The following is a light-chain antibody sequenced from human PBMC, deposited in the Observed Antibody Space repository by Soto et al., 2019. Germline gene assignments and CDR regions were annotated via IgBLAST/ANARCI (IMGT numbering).Light chain of an antibody. CDR2: LNSDGSH. Sequence: QPVLTQSPSASASLGASVKLTCTLSSVHSSYAIAWHQQQPEKGPRYLMKLNSDGSHSKGDGIPDRFSGSSSGAERYLTITRLKSEDEADYYCQTWGNVIAVFGGGTQLNVL. V-gene: IGLV4-69*01. CDR3: QTWGNVIAV. CDR1: SVHSSYA. J-gene: IGLJ7*01.